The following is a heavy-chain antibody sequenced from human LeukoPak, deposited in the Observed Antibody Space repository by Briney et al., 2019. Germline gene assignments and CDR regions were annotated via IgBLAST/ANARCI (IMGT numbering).Heavy chain of an antibody. J-gene: IGHJ4*02. D-gene: IGHD5-24*01. V-gene: IGHV4-34*01. CDR1: GGSFSGYY. Sequence: KASETLSLTCAVYGGSFSGYYWSWIRQPPGKGLEWIGEINHSGSTNYNPSLKSRVTISVDTSKNQFSLKLSSVTAADTAVYYCARTTRAHFVGYNKGFDYWGQGTLVTVSS. CDR2: INHSGST. CDR3: ARTTRAHFVGYNKGFDY.